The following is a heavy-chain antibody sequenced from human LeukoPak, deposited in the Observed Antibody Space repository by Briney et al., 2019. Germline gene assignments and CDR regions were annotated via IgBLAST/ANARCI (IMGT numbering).Heavy chain of an antibody. CDR1: GFTFSSYW. D-gene: IGHD2-21*02. CDR3: ARDVVTLDN. J-gene: IGHJ4*02. CDR2: INGDGSST. Sequence: GGSLRLSCAASGFTFSSYWMHWVRQAPGKGLVWVSRINGDGSSTSYADSVKGRFTISGDNAKNTLYLQMNSLRAEDTAVYYCARDVVTLDNWGQGTLVTASS. V-gene: IGHV3-74*01.